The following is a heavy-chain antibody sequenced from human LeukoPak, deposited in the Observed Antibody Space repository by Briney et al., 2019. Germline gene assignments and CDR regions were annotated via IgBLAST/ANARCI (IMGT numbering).Heavy chain of an antibody. J-gene: IGHJ3*02. CDR3: AKDQWELGAFHI. CDR2: ISGSGGST. V-gene: IGHV3-23*01. D-gene: IGHD1-26*01. CDR1: AFTFSSYA. Sequence: PVGSLRLSCAASAFTFSSYAMSWVRQAPGKGLEWVSAISGSGGSTYYADSVKGRFTISRDNSKNTLYLQMNSLRAEDTAVYYCAKDQWELGAFHIWVQGTMVTVSS.